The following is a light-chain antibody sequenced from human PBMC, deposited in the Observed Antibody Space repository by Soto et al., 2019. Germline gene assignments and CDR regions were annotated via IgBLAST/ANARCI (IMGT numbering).Light chain of an antibody. Sequence: QSVLTQSRSVSGSPGQSVTISCTGTSSDVSWYQHHPGKAPKLMIYDVYKRPSGVPDRFSGSKSGNTASLTISGLQAEDEADFYCSSYAGGHVWVFGAGTTLTVL. CDR2: DVY. V-gene: IGLV2-11*01. CDR3: SSYAGGHVWV. CDR1: SSDV. J-gene: IGLJ3*02.